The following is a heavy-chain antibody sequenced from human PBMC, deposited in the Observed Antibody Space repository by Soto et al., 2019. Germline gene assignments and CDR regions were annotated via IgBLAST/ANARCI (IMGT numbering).Heavy chain of an antibody. CDR2: IGADNGDT. V-gene: IGHV1-18*01. J-gene: IGHJ5*02. Sequence: QVQLVQSGAEVKKPGASVKVSCKASGYTFSTYGFSWVRQAPGQGLEWMGWIGADNGDTNYAQNFQGRVTMTTGTSTTPSCMEVRSLTSDDTAVYFCARDWKGAEGFDPWGQGTLVTVSS. CDR1: GYTFSTYG. D-gene: IGHD1-1*01. CDR3: ARDWKGAEGFDP.